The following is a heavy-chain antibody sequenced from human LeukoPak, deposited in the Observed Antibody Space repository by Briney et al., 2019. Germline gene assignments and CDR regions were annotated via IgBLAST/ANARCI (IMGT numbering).Heavy chain of an antibody. J-gene: IGHJ5*02. Sequence: GGSLRLSCAASGFTFSSYWMSWVRQAPGKGLEWVANIKQDGSEKYYVDSVKGRFTISRDNAKNSLYLQMNSLRAEDTAVYYCAKDLEQQLVRGWFDPWGQGTLVTVSS. V-gene: IGHV3-7*01. D-gene: IGHD6-13*01. CDR2: IKQDGSEK. CDR3: AKDLEQQLVRGWFDP. CDR1: GFTFSSYW.